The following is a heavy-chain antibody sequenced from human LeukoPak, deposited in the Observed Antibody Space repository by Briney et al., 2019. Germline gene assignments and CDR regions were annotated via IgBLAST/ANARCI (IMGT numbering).Heavy chain of an antibody. J-gene: IGHJ4*02. V-gene: IGHV4-34*01. Sequence: SETLSLTCAVYGGSFSGYYWSWIRQPPGKGLEWIGEINHSGSTNYNPSLKSRVTISVDTSKNQFSLKLSSVTAADTAVYYCARVPTYTNHFDYWGQGTLVTVSS. CDR1: GGSFSGYY. D-gene: IGHD4-11*01. CDR2: INHSGST. CDR3: ARVPTYTNHFDY.